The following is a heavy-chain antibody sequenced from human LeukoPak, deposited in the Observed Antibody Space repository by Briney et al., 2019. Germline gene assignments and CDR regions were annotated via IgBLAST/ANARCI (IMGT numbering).Heavy chain of an antibody. D-gene: IGHD3-10*01. V-gene: IGHV4-34*01. Sequence: SETLSLTCAVYGGSFSGYYWSWIRQPPGKGLEWIGEINHSGSTNYNPSLKSRVTISVDTSKNQFSLKLSSVTAADTAVYYCARVRRLLRFGESNNWFDPWGQGTLVTVSS. CDR2: INHSGST. CDR1: GGSFSGYY. J-gene: IGHJ5*02. CDR3: ARVRRLLRFGESNNWFDP.